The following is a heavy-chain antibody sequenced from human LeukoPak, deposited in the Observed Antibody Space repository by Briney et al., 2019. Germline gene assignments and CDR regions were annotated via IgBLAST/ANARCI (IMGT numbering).Heavy chain of an antibody. D-gene: IGHD1-26*01. CDR3: AKDKGVGAKFFDY. CDR1: GFTFSDYY. J-gene: IGHJ4*02. CDR2: ISSSSSYI. Sequence: GGSLRLSCAASGFTFSDYYMSWVRQAPGKGLEWVSSISSSSSYIYYADSVKGRFTISRDNSKNTLYLQMNSLRAEDTAVYYCAKDKGVGAKFFDYWGQGTLVTVSS. V-gene: IGHV3-11*06.